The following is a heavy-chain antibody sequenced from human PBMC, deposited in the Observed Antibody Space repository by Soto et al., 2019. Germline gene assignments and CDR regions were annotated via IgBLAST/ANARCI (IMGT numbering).Heavy chain of an antibody. V-gene: IGHV1-69*13. Sequence: SVKVSCKASGGTFSSYAISWLRQAPGQGLEWMGGIIPIFGTANYAQKFQGRVTITADESTSTAYMELSSLRSEDTAVYYCARAPFPYYYDSSGYYFPTYYFDYWGQGTLVTVSS. D-gene: IGHD3-22*01. CDR2: IIPIFGTA. CDR1: GGTFSSYA. J-gene: IGHJ4*02. CDR3: ARAPFPYYYDSSGYYFPTYYFDY.